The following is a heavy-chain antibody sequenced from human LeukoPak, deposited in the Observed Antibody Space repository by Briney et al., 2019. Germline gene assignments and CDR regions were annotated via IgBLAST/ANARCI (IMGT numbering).Heavy chain of an antibody. D-gene: IGHD2-2*02. V-gene: IGHV4-39*07. Sequence: SETLSLTCTVSGGSISSSSYYWGWIRQPPGKGLEWIGEINHSGSTNYNPSLKSRVTISVDTSKNQFSLKLSSVTAADTAVYYCARGQCSTSCYKGKNAFDIWGQGTMVTVSS. CDR3: ARGQCSTSCYKGKNAFDI. J-gene: IGHJ3*02. CDR2: INHSGST. CDR1: GGSISSSSYY.